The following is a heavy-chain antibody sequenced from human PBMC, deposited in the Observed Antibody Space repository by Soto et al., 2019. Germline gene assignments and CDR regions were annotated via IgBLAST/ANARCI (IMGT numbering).Heavy chain of an antibody. CDR3: ARGGISTTVAQR. V-gene: IGHV1-18*01. J-gene: IGHJ4*01. CDR1: GYTFTSYG. CDR2: ISAYNGNT. D-gene: IGHD1-20*01. Sequence: QVQLVQSGAEVKKPGASVKVSCKASGYTFTSYGISWVRQAPGQGLEWMGWISAYNGNTNYAQKLQGRVTMTTDTFMITAQMELMRLRSDCTAVYYCARGGISTTVAQRWGQGTLVTFSS.